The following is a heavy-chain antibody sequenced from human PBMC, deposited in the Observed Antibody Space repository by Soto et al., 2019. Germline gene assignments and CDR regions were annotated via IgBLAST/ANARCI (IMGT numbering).Heavy chain of an antibody. J-gene: IGHJ4*02. CDR3: AREDSIIIQAVADF. CDR1: GFSVSNNY. V-gene: IGHV3-21*01. D-gene: IGHD6-19*01. CDR2: VSKSDYT. Sequence: PGGSLRLSCAASGFSVSNNYGINWVRQAPGKGLEWVSSVSKSDYTYYSESVKGRFTVSRDNAKNSVSLQMNNLRAEDTAVYYFAREDSIIIQAVADFWGQGTLVTVSS.